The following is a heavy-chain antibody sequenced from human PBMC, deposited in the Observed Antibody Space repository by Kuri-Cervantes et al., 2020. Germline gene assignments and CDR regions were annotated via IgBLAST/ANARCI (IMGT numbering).Heavy chain of an antibody. Sequence: GGSLRLSCTASGFTVSGNYMSWVRQAPGKGLEWVSIIYSVGRTYYADSVKGRFTISRDNSKNTLYLQMNSLRAEDTAVYYCARMGMGSVMVRGVRSHYYFDYWGQGTLVTVSS. CDR1: GFTVSGNY. V-gene: IGHV3-53*01. CDR3: ARMGMGSVMVRGVRSHYYFDY. CDR2: IYSVGRT. D-gene: IGHD3-10*01. J-gene: IGHJ4*02.